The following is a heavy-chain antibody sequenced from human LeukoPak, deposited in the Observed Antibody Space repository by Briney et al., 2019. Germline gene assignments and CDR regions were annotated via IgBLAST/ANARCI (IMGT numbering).Heavy chain of an antibody. V-gene: IGHV3-21*01. J-gene: IGHJ3*02. CDR2: ICGSAWTI. D-gene: IGHD1-14*01. CDR1: GFTFSSYS. Sequence: GGSLRLSCVASGFTFSSYSMNWVRQAPGKGPEWISSICGSAWTIYDTDSVKGRFTTSRDNAKNSLYLQMNSLRPEDTAVYFCTRDIRLTTDRDAFDIWGQGTMVTVSS. CDR3: TRDIRLTTDRDAFDI.